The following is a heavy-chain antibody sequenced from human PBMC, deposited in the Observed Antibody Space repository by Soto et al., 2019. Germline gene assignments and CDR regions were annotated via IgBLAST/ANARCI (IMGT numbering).Heavy chain of an antibody. CDR2: ISAYNGNT. J-gene: IGHJ6*03. V-gene: IGHV1-18*01. CDR1: GYTFTNYG. Sequence: ASVKVSCKDSGYTFTNYGISWVRQAPGQRLEWMGWISAYNGNTNYAQKLQGRVTMTTDTSTSTAYMELRSLRSDDTAVYYCARDPPRGFNLLDYYYYYMDVWGKGTTVTVSS. D-gene: IGHD1-26*01. CDR3: ARDPPRGFNLLDYYYYYMDV.